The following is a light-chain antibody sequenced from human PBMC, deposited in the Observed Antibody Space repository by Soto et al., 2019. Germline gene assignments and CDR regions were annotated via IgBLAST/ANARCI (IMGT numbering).Light chain of an antibody. Sequence: QSVLTQAPSASGTPGQRVTISCSGSNSNIGSNAVNWYQQLPGTAPKLLIYVYNQRPSGVPDRFSGSKSGTSASLAISGLQSEDEADYYCSTWDDSLNGWVFGGGTKLTVL. CDR3: STWDDSLNGWV. V-gene: IGLV1-44*01. CDR2: VYN. J-gene: IGLJ3*02. CDR1: NSNIGSNA.